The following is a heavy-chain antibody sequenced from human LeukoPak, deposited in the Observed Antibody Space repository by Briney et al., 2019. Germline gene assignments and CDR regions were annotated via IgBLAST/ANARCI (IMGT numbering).Heavy chain of an antibody. J-gene: IGHJ4*02. CDR1: GYTLTELS. CDR3: AIYSGSYFSNFDY. Sequence: ASVKVSRTVSGYTLTELSMHWVRQAPGKGLGWMGGFDPEDGETIYAQKFQGRVTMTEDTSTDTAYMELSSLRSEDTAVYYCAIYSGSYFSNFDYWGQGTLVTVSS. D-gene: IGHD1-26*01. CDR2: FDPEDGET. V-gene: IGHV1-24*01.